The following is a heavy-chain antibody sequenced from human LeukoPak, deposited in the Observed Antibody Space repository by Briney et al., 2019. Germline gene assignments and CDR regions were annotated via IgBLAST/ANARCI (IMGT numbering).Heavy chain of an antibody. D-gene: IGHD5-24*01. CDR3: ARATRWLRNAFDI. V-gene: IGHV1-8*03. CDR1: GYTFTSYD. CDR2: MNPNSGNT. J-gene: IGHJ3*02. Sequence: GASVKVSCKASGYTFTSYDINWVRQATGQGLERMGWMNPNSGNTGYAQKFQGRVTITRNTSISTAYMELSSLRSEDTAVYYCARATRWLRNAFDIWGQGTMVTVSS.